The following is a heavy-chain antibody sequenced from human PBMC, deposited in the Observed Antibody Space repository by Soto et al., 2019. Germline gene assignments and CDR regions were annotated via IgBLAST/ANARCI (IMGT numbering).Heavy chain of an antibody. CDR2: INSDESRT. CDR1: GFTFSSSW. J-gene: IGHJ4*02. CDR3: ARGPTGWYGYDY. V-gene: IGHV3-74*01. D-gene: IGHD6-19*01. Sequence: EVQLVESGGGLVQPGGSLTLSCAASGFTFSSSWMHWVRQAPGKGLVWVSRINSDESRTNYADSVKGRFTISRDNAKNTLYLQMNSQSAEDTALYYCARGPTGWYGYDYWGQGTLVTVSS.